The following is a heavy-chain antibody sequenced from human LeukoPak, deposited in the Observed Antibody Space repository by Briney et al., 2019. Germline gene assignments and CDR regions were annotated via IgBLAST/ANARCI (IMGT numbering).Heavy chain of an antibody. Sequence: GGSLRLSCAASGFTFSSYWMHWVRQAPGKGLVWVSRINSDGSSTSYADSVKGRFTISRDNAKNTLYLQMNSLRAEDTAVYYCARFGGYSSGWTIFDYWGQGTLVTASS. CDR1: GFTFSSYW. J-gene: IGHJ4*02. D-gene: IGHD6-19*01. CDR2: INSDGSST. CDR3: ARFGGYSSGWTIFDY. V-gene: IGHV3-74*01.